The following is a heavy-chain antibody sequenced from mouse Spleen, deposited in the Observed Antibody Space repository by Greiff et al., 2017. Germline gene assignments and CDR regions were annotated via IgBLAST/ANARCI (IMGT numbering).Heavy chain of an antibody. CDR2: IYPGDGDT. CDR3: ARQLGDDHFDY. CDR1: GYAFSSSW. J-gene: IGHJ2*01. V-gene: IGHV1-82*01. D-gene: IGHD3-1*01. Sequence: QVQLQQSGPELVKPGASVKISCKASGYAFSSSWMNWVKQRPGKGLEWIGRIYPGDGDTNYNGKFKGKATLTADKSSSTAYMQLSSLTSEDSAVYFCARQLGDDHFDYWGQGTTLTVSS.